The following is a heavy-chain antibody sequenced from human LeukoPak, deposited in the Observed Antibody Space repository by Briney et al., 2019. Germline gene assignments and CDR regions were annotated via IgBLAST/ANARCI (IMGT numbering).Heavy chain of an antibody. CDR3: TYCSGGSCYWDDAFDI. J-gene: IGHJ3*02. V-gene: IGHV1-2*06. CDR1: GYTFTSYD. Sequence: ASVKVSCKASGYTFTSYDINWVRQAPGQGLEWMGRINPNSGGTNYAQKFQGRVTMTRDTSISTAYMELSRLRSDDTAVYYCTYCSGGSCYWDDAFDIWGQGTMVTVSS. D-gene: IGHD2-15*01. CDR2: INPNSGGT.